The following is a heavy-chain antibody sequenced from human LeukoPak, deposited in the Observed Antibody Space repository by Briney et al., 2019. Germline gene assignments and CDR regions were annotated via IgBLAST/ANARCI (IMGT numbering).Heavy chain of an antibody. CDR3: ARDNSDSSV. CDR1: GYSISSSSYY. V-gene: IGHV4-39*07. D-gene: IGHD3-22*01. J-gene: IGHJ3*01. CDR2: IYYSGST. Sequence: PSETLSLTCTVSGYSISSSSYYWGWIRQPPGRGLEWIGSIYYSGSTYYNPSLKSRVTISVDTSKNQFSLKLSSVTAADTAVYYCARDNSDSSVWGQGTMVTVSS.